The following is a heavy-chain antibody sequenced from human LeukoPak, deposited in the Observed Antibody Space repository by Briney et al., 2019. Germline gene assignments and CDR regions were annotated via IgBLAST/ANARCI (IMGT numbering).Heavy chain of an antibody. D-gene: IGHD6-13*01. J-gene: IGHJ4*02. CDR3: AKRTSGSSWYSSDS. V-gene: IGHV3-23*01. CDR1: GFTFSSFA. CDR2: MSGDATST. Sequence: PGGSLRLSCAASGFTFSSFAMNWVRQAPGKGLEWVSTMSGDATSTYYADSVKGRFTISRDNSKTTLFLQMNSLRAGDTAVYYCAKRTSGSSWYSSDSWGQGTLVTVSS.